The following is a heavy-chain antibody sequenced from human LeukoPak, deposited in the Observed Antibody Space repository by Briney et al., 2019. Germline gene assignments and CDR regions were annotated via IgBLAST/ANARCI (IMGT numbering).Heavy chain of an antibody. Sequence: SETLSLTCTVSGGSISSYYWSWIRQPPGKGLEWIGEINHSGSTNYNPSLKSRVTISVDTSRNQFSLKLSSVTAADTAVYYCARRDSAIVKEEYWGQGTLVTVSS. J-gene: IGHJ4*02. CDR1: GGSISSYY. D-gene: IGHD1-26*01. CDR3: ARRDSAIVKEEY. V-gene: IGHV4-34*01. CDR2: INHSGST.